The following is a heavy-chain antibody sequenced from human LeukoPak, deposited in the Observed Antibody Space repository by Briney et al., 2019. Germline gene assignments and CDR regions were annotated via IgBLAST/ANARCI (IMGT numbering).Heavy chain of an antibody. Sequence: GGSLRLSCAASGFTFSSYGMHWVRQAPGKGLEWVAFIRYDGSNKYYADSVKGRFTISRDNSKNTLYLQMNSLRAEDTAVYYCARAGSGRSPDWFDPWGQGTLVTVSS. CDR1: GFTFSSYG. CDR3: ARAGSGRSPDWFDP. V-gene: IGHV3-30*02. D-gene: IGHD1-26*01. J-gene: IGHJ5*02. CDR2: IRYDGSNK.